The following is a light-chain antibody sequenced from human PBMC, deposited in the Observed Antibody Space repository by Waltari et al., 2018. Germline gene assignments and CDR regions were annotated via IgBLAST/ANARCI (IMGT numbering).Light chain of an antibody. CDR3: QQRYA. CDR2: DAS. J-gene: IGKJ4*01. Sequence: DIVFTQSPATLSLSPGQRAALSCRASKDVNYYLAWYQQKPGQPPLLLIYDASKRATGIPARVSGSGSGTDFTLTISTLEPEDFGVYYCQQRYAFGGGTKVEI. V-gene: IGKV3-11*01. CDR1: KDVNYY.